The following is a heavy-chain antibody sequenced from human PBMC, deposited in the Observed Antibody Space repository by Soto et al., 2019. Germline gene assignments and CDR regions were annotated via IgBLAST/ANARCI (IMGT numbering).Heavy chain of an antibody. V-gene: IGHV4-39*01. Sequence: LSLTCTVSGGSIRGSPYYWGWIRQSPGKGLEWIGSVYYSGGANSNPSLGSRVTISVDTSRNQFSLKLFYVTAADTAVYYCTRRPVYSGNRESDSWGQGTLVTVSS. CDR2: VYYSGGA. J-gene: IGHJ4*02. CDR3: TRRPVYSGNRESDS. D-gene: IGHD1-26*01. CDR1: GGSIRGSPYY.